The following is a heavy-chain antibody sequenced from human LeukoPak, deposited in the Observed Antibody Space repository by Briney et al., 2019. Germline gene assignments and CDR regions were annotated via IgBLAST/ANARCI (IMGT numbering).Heavy chain of an antibody. CDR2: IYSGGST. V-gene: IGHV3-66*01. D-gene: IGHD6-13*01. Sequence: PGGALRLSCAASGFTVSSNYMSWVRQAPGKGLEGVAVIYSGGSTYYADSGQGGVTISRDNSKNTLYLQMHSLRAADTAVYYCASDLPPPGIAAAGTRQDYWGQGTLVTVSS. CDR3: ASDLPPPGIAAAGTRQDY. CDR1: GFTVSSNY. J-gene: IGHJ4*02.